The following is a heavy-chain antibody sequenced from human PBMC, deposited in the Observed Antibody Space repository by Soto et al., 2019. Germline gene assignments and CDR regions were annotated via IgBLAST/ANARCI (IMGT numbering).Heavy chain of an antibody. J-gene: IGHJ6*02. V-gene: IGHV4-30-4*01. CDR2: IYYSGST. CDR3: ARDMMAAAGFYYYGMDV. D-gene: IGHD6-13*01. Sequence: SETLSLTCTVSGGSISSGDYYWSWIRQPPGKGLEWIGYIYYSGSTYYNPSLKSRVTISVDTSKNQFSLKLSSVTAADTAVYYCARDMMAAAGFYYYGMDVWGQGTTVTVSS. CDR1: GGSISSGDYY.